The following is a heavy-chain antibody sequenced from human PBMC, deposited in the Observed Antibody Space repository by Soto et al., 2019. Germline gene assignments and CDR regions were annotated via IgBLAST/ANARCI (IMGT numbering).Heavy chain of an antibody. V-gene: IGHV4-34*01. CDR1: GGSFSGYY. D-gene: IGHD2-8*02. J-gene: IGHJ4*02. CDR2: INHSGST. Sequence: QGQLQQWGAGLLKPSETLSLTCAGYGGSFSGYYWTWIRQPPGTGLEWIGEINHSGSTNYNPSLKSRVTISVDTSKNQFSQKLTSVTAADTAVYYCARDKITGLFDYWGQGTLVTVSS. CDR3: ARDKITGLFDY.